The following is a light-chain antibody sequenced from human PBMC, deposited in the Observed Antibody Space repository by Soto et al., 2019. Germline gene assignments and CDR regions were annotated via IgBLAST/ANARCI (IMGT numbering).Light chain of an antibody. CDR1: QGIRND. J-gene: IGKJ1*01. CDR3: LQDFRYPWT. V-gene: IGKV1-6*01. Sequence: AIQMTQSPSSLSASVGDRVTITCRASQGIRNDVGWYQQKPGKPPKLLIFGASSVESGVPSRFSGSGSGREFSLTISGLQPDDFATYYCLQDFRYPWTFGQGTKVDIK. CDR2: GAS.